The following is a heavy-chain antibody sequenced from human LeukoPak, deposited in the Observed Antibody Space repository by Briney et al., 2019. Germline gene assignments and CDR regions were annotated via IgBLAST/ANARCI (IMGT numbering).Heavy chain of an antibody. CDR2: ISYDGSNK. CDR1: GFTLSSYA. D-gene: IGHD4-23*01. Sequence: GGSLRLSCAASGFTLSSYAMHWVRQAPGKGLEWVAVISYDGSNKYYADSVKGRFTISRDNSKNTLYLQMNSLRAEDTAVYYCARGVYGGNPRLDYWGQGTLVTVSS. V-gene: IGHV3-30*01. J-gene: IGHJ4*02. CDR3: ARGVYGGNPRLDY.